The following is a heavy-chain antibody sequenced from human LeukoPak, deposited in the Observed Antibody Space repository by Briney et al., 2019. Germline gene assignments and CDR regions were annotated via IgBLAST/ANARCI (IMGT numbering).Heavy chain of an antibody. Sequence: ASVKVSCKASGYTFTANYIHWVRQAPGQGLEWMGWINPNSGGTNYAQKFQGRVTMTRDTSISTAYMELSRLRSDDTAVYYCARDHGDYPLDWFDPWGQGTLVTVSS. CDR2: INPNSGGT. V-gene: IGHV1-2*02. J-gene: IGHJ5*02. CDR3: ARDHGDYPLDWFDP. D-gene: IGHD4-17*01. CDR1: GYTFTANY.